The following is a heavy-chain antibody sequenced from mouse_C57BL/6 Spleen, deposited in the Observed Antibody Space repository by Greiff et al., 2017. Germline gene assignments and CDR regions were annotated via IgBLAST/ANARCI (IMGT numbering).Heavy chain of an antibody. V-gene: IGHV1-52*01. D-gene: IGHD1-1*01. CDR3: ARSRSYYGSSYVYYFDY. CDR1: GYTFTSYW. Sequence: QVHVKQPGAELVRPGSSVKLSCKASGYTFTSYWMHWVKQRPIQGLEWIGNIDPSDSETHYNQKFKDKATLTVDKSSSTAYMQLSSLTSEDSAVYYCARSRSYYGSSYVYYFDYWGQGTTLTVSS. J-gene: IGHJ2*01. CDR2: IDPSDSET.